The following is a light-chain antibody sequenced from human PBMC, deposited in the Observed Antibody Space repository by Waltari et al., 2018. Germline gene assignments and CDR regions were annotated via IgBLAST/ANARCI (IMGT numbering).Light chain of an antibody. Sequence: HTVVTQEPSLSVSPGGTVTLTCALISGPLSTLSYAHWYQQTPGHAPRTLVYKANARSSGVPDRFSGSLLGNTAALTITGAQADDESDYYCALYMGSGIWVFGGGTRLTVL. CDR2: KAN. V-gene: IGLV8-61*01. CDR3: ALYMGSGIWV. J-gene: IGLJ3*02. CDR1: SGPLSTLSY.